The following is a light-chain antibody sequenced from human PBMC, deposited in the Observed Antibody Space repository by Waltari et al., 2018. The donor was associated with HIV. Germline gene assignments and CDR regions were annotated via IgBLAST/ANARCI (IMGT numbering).Light chain of an antibody. CDR3: QVWDDEFLN. V-gene: IGLV3-9*02. CDR2: ERN. CDR1: AGRGGS. Sequence: SPELSQPISISVSAGQSVSISCSGAAGRGGSTCWYQKKAGQSPQLIINERNRRPSGVSTRFSASMSGDTTTLFISGSQSVDEADYFCQVWDDEFLNFGGGTRLTVL. J-gene: IGLJ2*01.